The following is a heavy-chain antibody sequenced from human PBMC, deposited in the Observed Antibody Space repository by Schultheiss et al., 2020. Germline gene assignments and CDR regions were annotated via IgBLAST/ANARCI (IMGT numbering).Heavy chain of an antibody. CDR3: ASGYDFWSGYYWGK. D-gene: IGHD3-3*01. J-gene: IGHJ4*02. CDR2: IYYSGST. CDR1: GGSISSYY. V-gene: IGHV4-59*01. Sequence: SETLSLTCTVSGGSISSYYWSWIRQPPGKGLEWIGYIYYSGSTNYNPSLKSRVTISVDTSKNQFSLKLSSVTAADTAVYYCASGYDFWSGYYWGKWGQGTLVTGYS.